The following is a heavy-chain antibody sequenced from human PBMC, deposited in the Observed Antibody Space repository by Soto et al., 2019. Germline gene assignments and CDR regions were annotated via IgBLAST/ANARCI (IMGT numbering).Heavy chain of an antibody. CDR1: GLTFSSYP. CDR3: AKGMFSSSPAAAGSFDY. J-gene: IGHJ4*02. V-gene: IGHV3-23*01. CDR2: ISVSAGTT. Sequence: GGSLRLSCAASGLTFSSYPMSWVRQAPGKGLQWVSSISVSAGTTYYEDSVKGRFTISRDNSENTLYLQMSRLRAEDTAVYFCAKGMFSSSPAAAGSFDYWGQGALVTVSS. D-gene: IGHD3-10*01.